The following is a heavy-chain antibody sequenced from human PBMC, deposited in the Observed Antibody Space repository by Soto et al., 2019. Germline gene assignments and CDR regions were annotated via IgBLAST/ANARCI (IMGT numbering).Heavy chain of an antibody. D-gene: IGHD3-10*01. CDR2: IYYSGST. CDR3: ARQRGGWCGELSEPFALYYYYYGMDV. Sequence: SVTKCVTSTVADGNIISYGWSWIRKKTGKGLEWIGYIYYSGSTNYNPSLKSRVTISVDTSKNQFSLKLSSVTAADTAVYYCARQRGGWCGELSEPFALYYYYYGMDVWGQGTTVTVSS. CDR1: DGNIISYG. J-gene: IGHJ6*02. V-gene: IGHV4-59*08.